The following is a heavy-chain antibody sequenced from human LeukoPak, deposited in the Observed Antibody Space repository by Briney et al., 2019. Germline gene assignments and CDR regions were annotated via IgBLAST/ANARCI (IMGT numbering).Heavy chain of an antibody. CDR1: GFTLSSYE. D-gene: IGHD2-21*01. CDR3: AKAPVTSCRGAYCYPFDS. V-gene: IGHV3-23*01. J-gene: IGHJ4*02. CDR2: IDYSGGNT. Sequence: PGGSLRLSCTASGFTLSSYEMSWIRQAPGKGLEWVSSIDYSGGNTYYADSVRGRFTISRDNSKNTLYLQMNSLRAEDAAVYFCAKAPVTSCRGAYCYPFDSWGQGTLVTVSS.